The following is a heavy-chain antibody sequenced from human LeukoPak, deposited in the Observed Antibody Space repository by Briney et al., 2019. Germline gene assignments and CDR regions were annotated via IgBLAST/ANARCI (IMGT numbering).Heavy chain of an antibody. J-gene: IGHJ3*02. V-gene: IGHV3-23*01. D-gene: IGHD6-19*01. CDR2: ISGSGGTI. CDR1: GFTFSTYA. CDR3: ASLPVRDDAFDI. Sequence: PGGSLRLSCAASGFTFSTYAMSWVRQAPGKGLEWVSAISGSGGTIYYADSVKGRFTISRDNSKNTLYLQMTSLRAEDTAVYYCASLPVRDDAFDIWGQGTMVTVPS.